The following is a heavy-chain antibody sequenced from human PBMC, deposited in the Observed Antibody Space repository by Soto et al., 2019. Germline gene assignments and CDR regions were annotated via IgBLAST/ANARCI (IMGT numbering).Heavy chain of an antibody. V-gene: IGHV3-30*18. J-gene: IGHJ5*02. CDR2: ISYDGSNK. D-gene: IGHD6-13*01. CDR1: GFTFSSYG. Sequence: AGGSLRLSCAASGFTFSSYGMHWVRQAPGKGLEWVAVISYDGSNKYYADSVKGRFTISRDNSKNTLYLQMNSLRAEDTAVYYCAKEEVTGSSSWYTNFNWFDPWGQGTLVTVSS. CDR3: AKEEVTGSSSWYTNFNWFDP.